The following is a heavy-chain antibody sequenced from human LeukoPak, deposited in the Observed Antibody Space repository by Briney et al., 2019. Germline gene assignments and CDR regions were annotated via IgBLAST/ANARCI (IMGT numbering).Heavy chain of an antibody. CDR3: ARLTRLSTSPDRYYLDY. CDR1: GDSISSYY. J-gene: IGHJ4*02. Sequence: SETLSLTCTVSGDSISSYYWSWGRQPPGKGRGWVGYIYTSGGTNYIPSLKGRVTISIDTSKNQFSLKLSSVTAADSAVYYCARLTRLSTSPDRYYLDYWGQGTLVTVSS. CDR2: IYTSGGT. D-gene: IGHD6-6*01. V-gene: IGHV4-4*09.